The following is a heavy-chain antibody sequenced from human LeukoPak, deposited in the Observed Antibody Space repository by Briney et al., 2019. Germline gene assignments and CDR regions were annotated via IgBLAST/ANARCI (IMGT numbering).Heavy chain of an antibody. J-gene: IGHJ4*02. Sequence: PGGSLRLSCAASGFTFSDYWMSWVRQPPGKGLECVANIKNDGSEKYYVDSVKGRFTISRDNAKNSLYLQMNRLRAEDTAVYYCARVGTAEGTLEDYWGQGTLVTVSS. D-gene: IGHD6-13*01. V-gene: IGHV3-7*01. CDR2: IKNDGSEK. CDR3: ARVGTAEGTLEDY. CDR1: GFTFSDYW.